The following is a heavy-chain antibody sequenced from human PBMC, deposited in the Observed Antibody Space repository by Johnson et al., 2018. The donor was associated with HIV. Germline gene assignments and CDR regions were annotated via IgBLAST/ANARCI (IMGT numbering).Heavy chain of an antibody. D-gene: IGHD6-13*01. Sequence: EVQLLESGGGLVQPGGSLRLSCAASGFTFSSYAMSWVRQAPGKGLEWVSGINYNGGSTDYADSVRDRFSISRDNAKNSLYLQMNSLRAEDTAFYYCVREGIAAVGTEAFDIWGQGTMVTVSS. J-gene: IGHJ3*02. CDR1: GFTFSSYA. CDR3: VREGIAAVGTEAFDI. CDR2: INYNGGST. V-gene: IGHV3-20*04.